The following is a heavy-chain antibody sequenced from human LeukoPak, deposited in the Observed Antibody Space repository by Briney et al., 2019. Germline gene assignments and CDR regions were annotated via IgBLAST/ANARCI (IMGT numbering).Heavy chain of an antibody. J-gene: IGHJ4*02. CDR1: GSTSSRYY. V-gene: IGHV3-7*01. CDR3: ASAAGWESAY. Sequence: GGSLRLSCAASGSTSSRYYMSWVRRTPEKGLEWVANINRDGSEKNYVDSVKGRFTISRDNAKNSLYLQMNSLRAEDTAVYYCASAAGWESAYWGQGTLVTVSS. CDR2: INRDGSEK. D-gene: IGHD1-26*01.